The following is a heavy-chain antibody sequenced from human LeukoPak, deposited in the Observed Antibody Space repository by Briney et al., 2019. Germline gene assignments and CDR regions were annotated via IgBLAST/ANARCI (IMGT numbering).Heavy chain of an antibody. CDR1: GGSFSGYY. CDR2: INHSGST. Sequence: SETLSLTCAVYGGSFSGYYWSWIRQPPGKGLEWIGEINHSGSTNYNPSLKSRVTISVDTSKNQFSLKLSSVTAADTAVYYCARDYGSGNWPRYYYYYYGMDVWGQGTTVTVSS. V-gene: IGHV4-34*01. D-gene: IGHD3-10*01. J-gene: IGHJ6*02. CDR3: ARDYGSGNWPRYYYYYYGMDV.